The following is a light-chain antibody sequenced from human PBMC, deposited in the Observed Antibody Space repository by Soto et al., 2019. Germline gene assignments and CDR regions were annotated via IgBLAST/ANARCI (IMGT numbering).Light chain of an antibody. V-gene: IGKV1-27*01. CDR2: AAS. CDR1: QDISNF. Sequence: IQMTQSPSPLSASVGDRVTITCRASQDISNFLAWYQQKPGKAPKLLISAASTLQSGVPSRFSGSGYGTEFTLTISSLQPEDGATYYCQTYNDATFTFGPGTKVDIK. CDR3: QTYNDATFT. J-gene: IGKJ3*01.